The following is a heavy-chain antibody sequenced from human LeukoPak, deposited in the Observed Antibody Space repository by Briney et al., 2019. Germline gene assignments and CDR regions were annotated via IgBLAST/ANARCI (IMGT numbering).Heavy chain of an antibody. CDR1: GGTFSSYA. J-gene: IGHJ4*02. D-gene: IGHD1-26*01. V-gene: IGHV1-69*04. Sequence: GASVKVSCKASGGTFSSYAISWVRQAPGQGLEWMGRMIPILGIANYAQKFQGRVTITADKSTSTAYMELSSLRSEDTAVYYCARDPRTPRAGELLDYWGQGTLVTVSS. CDR3: ARDPRTPRAGELLDY. CDR2: MIPILGIA.